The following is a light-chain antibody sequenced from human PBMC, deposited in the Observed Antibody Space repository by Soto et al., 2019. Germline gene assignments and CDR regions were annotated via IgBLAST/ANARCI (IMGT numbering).Light chain of an antibody. CDR2: STN. Sequence: QSVLTQPPSASGTPGQRVTISCSGSSSNIGTNPANWYQQLPGTAPRLLIYSTNQRPSRVPDRFSGSRSGTSASLAISGLQSDDEANYYCAAWDDTLNGWVFGGGTKLTVL. V-gene: IGLV1-44*01. J-gene: IGLJ3*02. CDR1: SSNIGTNP. CDR3: AAWDDTLNGWV.